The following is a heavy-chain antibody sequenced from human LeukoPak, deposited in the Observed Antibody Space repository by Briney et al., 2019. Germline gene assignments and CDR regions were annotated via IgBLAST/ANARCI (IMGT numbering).Heavy chain of an antibody. Sequence: QAGGSLRLSCAASGFTFSSYWMHWVRQAPGKGLVWVSRINSNGSSTSYADSVKGRFTISGDNAKNTLYLQMNSLRAEDTAVYYCARAYYDFWSGYYGEPYYFDYWGQGTLFTVSS. J-gene: IGHJ4*02. CDR1: GFTFSSYW. CDR3: ARAYYDFWSGYYGEPYYFDY. V-gene: IGHV3-74*01. D-gene: IGHD3-3*01. CDR2: INSNGSST.